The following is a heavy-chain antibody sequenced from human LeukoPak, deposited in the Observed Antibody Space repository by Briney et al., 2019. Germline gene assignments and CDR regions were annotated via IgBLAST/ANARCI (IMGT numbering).Heavy chain of an antibody. CDR3: ASTTVVVPTAPGYAFDI. J-gene: IGHJ3*02. CDR2: IIPIFETT. V-gene: IGHV1-69*13. CDR1: GGTFSTYS. D-gene: IGHD2-2*01. Sequence: SVKVSCKASGGTFSTYSINWVRQAPGQGLEWMGGIIPIFETTNYAQKFQGRVTITADESTSTAYMELSGLRSEDTAMYYCASTTVVVPTAPGYAFDIWGQGTMVTVSS.